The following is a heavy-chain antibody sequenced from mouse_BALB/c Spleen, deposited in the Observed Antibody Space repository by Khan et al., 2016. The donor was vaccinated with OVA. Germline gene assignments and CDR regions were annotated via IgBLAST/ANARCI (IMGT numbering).Heavy chain of an antibody. CDR1: GSASTNYG. CDR2: IWSDGNT. V-gene: IGHV2-3*01. Sequence: QVQLKESGPGLVAPSQSLSITCTVSGSASTNYGVSWARQTPGKGLEWLGVIWSDGNTNYHSSLKSRLTITRDNSKSHVLLKLNSLQTDDKATYYWAIIFYGYDWFAYWGQGTLVTVSA. J-gene: IGHJ3*01. CDR3: AIIFYGYDWFAY. D-gene: IGHD2-2*01.